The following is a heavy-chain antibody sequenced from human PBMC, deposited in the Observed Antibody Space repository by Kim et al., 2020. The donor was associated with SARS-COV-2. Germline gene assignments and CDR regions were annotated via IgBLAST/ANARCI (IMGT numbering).Heavy chain of an antibody. CDR2: IRPYSGAP. CDR3: GRIPHDQSSTSD. J-gene: IGHJ4*02. Sequence: ASVKVSCQASGYTFTDSWIYWVRQAPGQGLEWMGWIRPYSGAPTYAPKFQERITMTRDTSIRNDYMELKSLTSDETAVYFCGRIPHDQSSTSDWGQGTPV. V-gene: IGHV1-2*02. CDR1: GYTFTDSW. D-gene: IGHD2-2*01.